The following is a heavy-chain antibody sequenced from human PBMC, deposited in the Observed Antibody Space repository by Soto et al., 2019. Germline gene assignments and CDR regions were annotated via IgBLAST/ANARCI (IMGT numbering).Heavy chain of an antibody. CDR2: ISGSGGST. J-gene: IGHJ6*02. Sequence: GSLRLSCASSVFTFSSYAMSWVRQAPGKGLEWVSAISGSGGSTYYADSVKGRFTISRDNSKNTLYLQMNSLRAEDTAVYYCAKVTMARGVIYYYYYGMDVWGQGTTVTVSS. V-gene: IGHV3-23*01. D-gene: IGHD3-10*01. CDR3: AKVTMARGVIYYYYYGMDV. CDR1: VFTFSSYA.